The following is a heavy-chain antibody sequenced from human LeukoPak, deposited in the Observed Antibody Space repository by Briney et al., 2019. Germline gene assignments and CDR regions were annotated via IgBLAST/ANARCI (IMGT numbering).Heavy chain of an antibody. CDR3: ARETSSIAARPRWFDP. CDR2: ISSSSSYI. D-gene: IGHD6-6*01. J-gene: IGHJ5*02. CDR1: GFTFSSYS. V-gene: IGHV3-21*01. Sequence: PGGSLRLSCAASGFTFSSYSMNWVRQAPGKGLEWVSSISSSSSYIYYADSVKGRFTISRDNAKNSLYLQMNSLRAEDTAVYYCARETSSIAARPRWFDPWGQGTLVTVSS.